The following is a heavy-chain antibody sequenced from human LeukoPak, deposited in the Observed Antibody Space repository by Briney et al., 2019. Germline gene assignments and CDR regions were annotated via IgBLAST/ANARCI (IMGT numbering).Heavy chain of an antibody. CDR2: IYHSGST. CDR3: ARGWLTLNFDY. CDR1: GYSIGSGYY. Sequence: SETLSLTCTVSGYSIGSGYYWGWIRQPPGKGLEWIGSIYHSGSTYYNPSLKSRVTISVDTSKNQFSLKLSSVTAADTAVYYCARGWLTLNFDYWGQGTLVTVSS. V-gene: IGHV4-38-2*02. D-gene: IGHD3-22*01. J-gene: IGHJ4*02.